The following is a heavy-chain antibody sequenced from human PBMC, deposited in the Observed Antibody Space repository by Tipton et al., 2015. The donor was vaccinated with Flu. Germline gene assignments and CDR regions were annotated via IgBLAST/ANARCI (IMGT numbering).Heavy chain of an antibody. CDR1: GDSISSGGYY. D-gene: IGHD4-23*01. J-gene: IGHJ3*01. CDR2: MFYTGST. V-gene: IGHV4-31*03. Sequence: TLSLTCKVSGDSISSGGYYWTWIRQLPGKGLEWIGYMFYTGSTYYNSSLKSRVSISTDTSETQFFLKLTSVTAADTGLYYCARAGGSGYGGNSGVFDVWGQGTVVTVSS. CDR3: ARAGGSGYGGNSGVFDV.